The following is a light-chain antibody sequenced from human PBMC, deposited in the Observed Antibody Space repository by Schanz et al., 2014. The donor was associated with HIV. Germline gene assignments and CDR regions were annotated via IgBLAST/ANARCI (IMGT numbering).Light chain of an antibody. J-gene: IGLJ2*01. Sequence: QSALTQPASVSGSPGQSITISCTGTSSDVGDYDYVSWYQQHPGKAPQLMIYDVTYRPSGVSNRFSGSKSGDTASLTISGLQAEDEADYYCGSYTGSSPLGVFGGGTKLTVL. CDR3: GSYTGSSPLGV. CDR2: DVT. CDR1: SSDVGDYDY. V-gene: IGLV2-14*01.